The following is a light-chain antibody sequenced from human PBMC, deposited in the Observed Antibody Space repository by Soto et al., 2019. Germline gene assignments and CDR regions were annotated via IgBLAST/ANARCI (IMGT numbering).Light chain of an antibody. Sequence: QSVLTQPPSVSGSPGQSVAISCSGTSSDVGSYSRVSWYQQPPGTAPKLMIYDVSNRPSGIPDGFSGSKSGNTASLTISGLQAVDETDYYCSSYTRCSTYVFGTRTKVTVL. CDR3: SSYTRCSTYV. J-gene: IGLJ1*01. CDR2: DVS. V-gene: IGLV2-18*02. CDR1: SSDVGSYSR.